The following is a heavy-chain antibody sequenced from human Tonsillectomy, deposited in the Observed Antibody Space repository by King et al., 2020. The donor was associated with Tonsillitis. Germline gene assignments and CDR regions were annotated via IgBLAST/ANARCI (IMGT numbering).Heavy chain of an antibody. J-gene: IGHJ4*02. CDR1: GFTFSSYG. D-gene: IGHD6-13*01. CDR3: AKDFPSGYSCSWLFDY. Sequence: VQLVESGGGVVQPGGSLRLSCATSGFTFSSYGMHWVRQAPGKGLEWVAFIRYDGSNKYYADSVKGRFTISRDNSKNTLYLQMNSLRAEDTAVYYCAKDFPSGYSCSWLFDYWGQGTLVTVSS. V-gene: IGHV3-30*02. CDR2: IRYDGSNK.